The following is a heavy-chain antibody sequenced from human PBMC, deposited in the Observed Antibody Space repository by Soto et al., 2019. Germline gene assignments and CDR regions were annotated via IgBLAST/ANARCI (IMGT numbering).Heavy chain of an antibody. CDR1: GFTFSSYA. J-gene: IGHJ4*02. CDR3: AKVVSERDIVVVVAATFSYYFDY. Sequence: GGSLRLSCAASGFTFSSYAMSWVRQAPGKGLEWVSAISGSGGSTYYADSVKGRFTISRDNSKNTLYLQMNSLRAEDKAVYYCAKVVSERDIVVVVAATFSYYFDYWGQGTLVTVSS. V-gene: IGHV3-23*01. D-gene: IGHD2-15*01. CDR2: ISGSGGST.